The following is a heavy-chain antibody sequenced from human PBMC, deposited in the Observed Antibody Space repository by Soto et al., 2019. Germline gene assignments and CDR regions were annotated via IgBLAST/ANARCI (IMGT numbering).Heavy chain of an antibody. V-gene: IGHV4-31*03. CDR1: GDSISRGVFF. Sequence: NPSETLSLTCTVSGDSISRGVFFWSWIRQHPGEGLEWIGYIYYSGSTYYNPSLKSRANISVYTSKNHFSLTLGSVTAPDTAVYYCARGAMLRGPGYYYALDVWGQGTT. D-gene: IGHD3-10*01. CDR2: IYYSGST. CDR3: ARGAMLRGPGYYYALDV. J-gene: IGHJ6*02.